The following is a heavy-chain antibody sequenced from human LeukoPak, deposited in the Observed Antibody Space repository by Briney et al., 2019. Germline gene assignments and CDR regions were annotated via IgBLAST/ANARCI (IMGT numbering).Heavy chain of an antibody. J-gene: IGHJ6*02. CDR1: VGSISSSNW. Sequence: SVTLSLTWAVSVGSISSSNWWSWVGQPPGKGLEWSGEIYHSGSTNYNPSLKSRVTISVDTSKNQFSLKLSSVTAADTAVYYCARCGMIVPYYYYYGMDVWGQGTTVTVSS. V-gene: IGHV4-4*02. D-gene: IGHD2-21*01. CDR2: IYHSGST. CDR3: ARCGMIVPYYYYYGMDV.